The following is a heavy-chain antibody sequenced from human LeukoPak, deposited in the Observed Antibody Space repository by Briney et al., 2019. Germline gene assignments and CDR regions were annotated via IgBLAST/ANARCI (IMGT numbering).Heavy chain of an antibody. Sequence: GESLKISCNSSGYIYTSYWIGWVRQMPGKGLEWMGIIYPGDSDTRYSPSFQGQVTISADKSISTAYLQWSSLKASDTAMYYCARRFRSGSYDYWGQGTLVTVSS. CDR1: GYIYTSYW. CDR2: IYPGDSDT. J-gene: IGHJ4*02. D-gene: IGHD3-3*01. CDR3: ARRFRSGSYDY. V-gene: IGHV5-51*01.